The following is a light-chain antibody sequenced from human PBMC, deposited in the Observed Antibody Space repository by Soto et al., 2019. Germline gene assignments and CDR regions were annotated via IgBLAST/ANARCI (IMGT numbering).Light chain of an antibody. J-gene: IGLJ1*01. V-gene: IGLV2-14*01. Sequence: QSALTQPASVSGSPGQSITISCSGTSSDVGGYNYVSWYQQHPGKAPKLMIYDVSNRPSGVSNRFSGSKSGNTGSLTISGLQAEDEADYYCSSYTSSSTLVFGTGTKLTVL. CDR3: SSYTSSSTLV. CDR2: DVS. CDR1: SSDVGGYNY.